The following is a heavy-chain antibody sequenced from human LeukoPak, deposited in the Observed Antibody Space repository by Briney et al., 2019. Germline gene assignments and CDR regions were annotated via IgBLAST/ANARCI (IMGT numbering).Heavy chain of an antibody. Sequence: SETLSLTCTVSGGSISSSSYYWGWIRQPPGKGLEWIGSIYYSGSTYYNPSLKSRVTISVDTSKNQFSLKLSSVTAADTAVYYCAIRPVIAAAGTEDFDYWGQGTLVTVSS. CDR1: GGSISSSSYY. V-gene: IGHV4-39*07. CDR3: AIRPVIAAAGTEDFDY. J-gene: IGHJ4*02. CDR2: IYYSGST. D-gene: IGHD6-13*01.